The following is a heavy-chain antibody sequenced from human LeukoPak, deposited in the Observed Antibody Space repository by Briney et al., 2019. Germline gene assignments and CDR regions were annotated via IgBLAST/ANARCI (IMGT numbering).Heavy chain of an antibody. CDR2: ISSSGSTI. CDR1: GFTFSDYY. CDR3: ARAAPVVVVITDDDAFDI. Sequence: GGSLRLSCAASGFTFSDYYMSWIRQAPGKGLEWVSYISSSGSTIYYADSVKGRFTISRDNAKNSLYLQMNSLRAEDTAVYYCARAAPVVVVITDDDAFDIWGQGTMVTVSS. D-gene: IGHD3-22*01. J-gene: IGHJ3*02. V-gene: IGHV3-11*01.